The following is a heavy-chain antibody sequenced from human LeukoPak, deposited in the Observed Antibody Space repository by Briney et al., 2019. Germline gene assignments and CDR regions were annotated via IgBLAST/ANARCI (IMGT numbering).Heavy chain of an antibody. V-gene: IGHV4-59*01. Sequence: SETLSLTCTVCGGSISSYYWSWIRQPPGKGLKWIGYIYYSGSTNYNPSLKSRVTISVDTSKNQFSLKLSSVTAADTAVYYCARDTEVAWYYFDYWGQGTLVTVSS. CDR2: IYYSGST. J-gene: IGHJ4*02. D-gene: IGHD4-23*01. CDR1: GGSISSYY. CDR3: ARDTEVAWYYFDY.